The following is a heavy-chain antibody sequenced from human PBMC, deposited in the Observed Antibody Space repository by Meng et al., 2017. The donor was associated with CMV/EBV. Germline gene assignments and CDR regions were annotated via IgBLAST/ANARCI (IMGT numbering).Heavy chain of an antibody. Sequence: GESLKISCAASGFTFSSYALNWVRQAPGKGLEWVSVIYSGGSTYYADSVKGRFTISRDNSKNTLYLQMNSLRAEDTAVYYCARDLSIAARPLWGQGTLVTVSS. V-gene: IGHV3-66*02. D-gene: IGHD6-6*01. CDR3: ARDLSIAARPL. CDR2: IYSGGST. J-gene: IGHJ4*02. CDR1: GFTFSSYA.